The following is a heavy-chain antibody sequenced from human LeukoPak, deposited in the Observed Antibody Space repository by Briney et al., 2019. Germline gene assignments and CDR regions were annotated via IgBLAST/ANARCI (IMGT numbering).Heavy chain of an antibody. D-gene: IGHD4-17*01. CDR1: GFTFSSYS. CDR2: ISSSSSYI. Sequence: GESLKISCAASGFTFSSYSMNWVRQAPGKGLEWVSSISSSSSYIYYADSVKGRFTISRDNAKNSLYLQMNSLRAEDTAVYYCARNGDSDAFGIWGQGTMVTVSS. CDR3: ARNGDSDAFGI. V-gene: IGHV3-21*01. J-gene: IGHJ3*02.